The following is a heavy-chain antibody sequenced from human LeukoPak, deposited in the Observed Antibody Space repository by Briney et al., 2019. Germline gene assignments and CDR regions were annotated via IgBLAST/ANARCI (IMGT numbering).Heavy chain of an antibody. V-gene: IGHV3-30*14. J-gene: IGHJ4*02. CDR1: GFTFSDYS. D-gene: IGHD1-26*01. CDR3: ARNVGY. CDR2: ISYDGYNK. Sequence: GGSLRLSCAASGFTFSDYSMHWVRQAPGKGLQWVAVISYDGYNKYYADSVKGRFTISRDNSKNTVYLQMNSLRDEDTAVYYCARNVGYWGQGTLVTVSS.